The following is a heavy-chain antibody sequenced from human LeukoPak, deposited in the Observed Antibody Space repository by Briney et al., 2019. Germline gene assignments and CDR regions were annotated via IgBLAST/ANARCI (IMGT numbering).Heavy chain of an antibody. V-gene: IGHV4-39*01. Sequence: SETLSLTCTVSGGSISSSSYYWGWIRQPLGKGLEWIGSIYYSGSTYYNPSLKSRVTISVDTSKNQFSLKLSSVTAADTAVYYCARHKYYYDSSGYYGSAPVYYFDYWGQGTLVTVSS. CDR3: ARHKYYYDSSGYYGSAPVYYFDY. D-gene: IGHD3-22*01. CDR2: IYYSGST. J-gene: IGHJ4*02. CDR1: GGSISSSSYY.